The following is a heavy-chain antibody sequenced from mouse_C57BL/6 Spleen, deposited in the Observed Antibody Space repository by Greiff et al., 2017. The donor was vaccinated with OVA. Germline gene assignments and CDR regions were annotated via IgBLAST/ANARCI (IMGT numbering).Heavy chain of an antibody. D-gene: IGHD1-1*01. J-gene: IGHJ1*03. CDR1: GYTFTDYN. Sequence: EVQLQQSGPELVKPGASVKMSCKASGYTFTDYNMHWVKQSHGKSLEWIGYINPNNGGTSYNQKFKGKATSTVNKSSSTAYMELRSLTSEDSAVYYCASGSSYVGYFDVWGTGTTVTVSS. CDR3: ASGSSYVGYFDV. CDR2: INPNNGGT. V-gene: IGHV1-22*01.